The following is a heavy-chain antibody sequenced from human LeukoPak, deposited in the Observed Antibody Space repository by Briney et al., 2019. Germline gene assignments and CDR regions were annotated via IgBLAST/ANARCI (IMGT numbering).Heavy chain of an antibody. Sequence: SQTLSLTCAISGDSVSSNSAAWNWIRQSPSRGLEWLGRTYYRSKWYNDYAVSVKSRITINPDTSKNQFSLQLNSVTAADTAVYYCVRHDGRGGATMGAFDSWGQGSLVTVSS. V-gene: IGHV6-1*01. D-gene: IGHD4/OR15-4a*01. CDR3: VRHDGRGGATMGAFDS. CDR1: GDSVSSNSAA. CDR2: TYYRSKWYN. J-gene: IGHJ5*01.